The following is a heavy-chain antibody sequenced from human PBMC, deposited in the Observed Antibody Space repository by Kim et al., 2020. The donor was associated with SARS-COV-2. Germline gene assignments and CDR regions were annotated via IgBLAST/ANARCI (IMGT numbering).Heavy chain of an antibody. CDR3: ARTPSYYYGMDV. Sequence: GGSLRLSCAASGFTFSSYGMHWVRQAPGKGLEWVAVIWYDGSNKYYAASVKGRSTSTRDNTKNTQLLKINSMRAEETAVYYCARTPSYYYGMDVWGQGTT. J-gene: IGHJ6*02. CDR2: IWYDGSNK. V-gene: IGHV3-33*01. CDR1: GFTFSSYG.